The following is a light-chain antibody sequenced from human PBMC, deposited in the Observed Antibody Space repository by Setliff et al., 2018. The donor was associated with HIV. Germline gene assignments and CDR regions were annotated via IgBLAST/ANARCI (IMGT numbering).Light chain of an antibody. CDR2: EVH. J-gene: IGLJ2*01. CDR1: SSDVGGYNF. Sequence: QSALAQPASVSGSPGQSITISCTGTSSDVGGYNFVSWYQQHPGKAPKLIIYEVHYRPSGVSNRFSGSKSGNTASLTLSGLQTEDEADYYCCSYSTSGTFVLFGGGTKVTVL. V-gene: IGLV2-14*01. CDR3: CSYSTSGTFVL.